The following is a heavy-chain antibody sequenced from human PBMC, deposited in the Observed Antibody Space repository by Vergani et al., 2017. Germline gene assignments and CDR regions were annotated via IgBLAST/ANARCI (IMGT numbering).Heavy chain of an antibody. CDR2: ISWNSGAL. CDR3: TKGSVYYHDSAGHGYDPYTGFDL. D-gene: IGHD5-12*01. CDR1: GITFWKFG. Sequence: EVDLVESGGGLAQPGGSLRLSCEASGITFWKFGMHWVRQGPGKGLEWVSGISWNSGALDYADSVRGRFTISRDNAKNSLFLEMNSLRFEDTAVYFCTKGSVYYHDSAGHGYDPYTGFDLWGQGTLVTVSS. J-gene: IGHJ3*01. V-gene: IGHV3-9*01.